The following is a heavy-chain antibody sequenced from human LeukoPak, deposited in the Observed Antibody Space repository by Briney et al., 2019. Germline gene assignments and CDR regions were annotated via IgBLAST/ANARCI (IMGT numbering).Heavy chain of an antibody. CDR1: GFTFYMYA. CDR3: AKERAEWLLDY. V-gene: IGHV3-23*01. Sequence: GGSLTLSCQASGFTFYMYAMSWVRQAPGKGLEWVASMCGTAGCTFYPDSVKGRFTISRDNSKNTLYLQMNSLRAEDTAVYYCAKERAEWLLDYWGQGTLVTVSS. J-gene: IGHJ4*02. CDR2: MCGTAGCT. D-gene: IGHD3-3*01.